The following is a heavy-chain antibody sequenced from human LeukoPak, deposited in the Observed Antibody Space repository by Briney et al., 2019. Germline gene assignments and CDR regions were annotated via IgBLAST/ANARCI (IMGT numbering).Heavy chain of an antibody. CDR1: GFTFSSYA. D-gene: IGHD2-2*01. J-gene: IGHJ6*03. Sequence: PGGSLRLSCAASGFTFSSYAMNWVRQALGKGLEWVSSISSSSSYIYYADSVKGRFTISRDNAKNSLYLQMNSLRAEDTAVYYCARDGDLAPAAMPWYYYYYMDVWGKGTTVTVSS. V-gene: IGHV3-21*01. CDR2: ISSSSSYI. CDR3: ARDGDLAPAAMPWYYYYYMDV.